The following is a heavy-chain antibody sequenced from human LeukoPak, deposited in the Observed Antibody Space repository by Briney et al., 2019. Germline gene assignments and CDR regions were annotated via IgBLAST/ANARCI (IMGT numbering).Heavy chain of an antibody. V-gene: IGHV3-30*07. J-gene: IGHJ4*02. CDR2: ISYDGSNK. Sequence: PGGSLRLSCAASGFTFSSYAMHWVRQAPGKGLEWVAVISYDGSNKYYADSVKGRFTISRDNAKNSLYPQMNSLRAEDTAMYYCARDSAGNDYWGQGTLVTVSS. CDR3: ARDSAGNDY. CDR1: GFTFSSYA. D-gene: IGHD6-13*01.